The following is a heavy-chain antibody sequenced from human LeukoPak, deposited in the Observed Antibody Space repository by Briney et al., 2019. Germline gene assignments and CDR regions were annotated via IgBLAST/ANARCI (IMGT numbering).Heavy chain of an antibody. CDR3: ARGVGYCSGGSCYSGGNFDY. CDR2: IYYSGST. CDR1: GGSISSGGYY. J-gene: IGHJ4*02. D-gene: IGHD2-15*01. Sequence: SQTLSLTCTVSGGSISSGGYYWSWIRQHPGKGLEWIGYIYYSGSTYYNPSLKSRVTISVDTSKNQFSLKLSSVTAADTAGYYCARGVGYCSGGSCYSGGNFDYWGQGTLVTVSS. V-gene: IGHV4-31*03.